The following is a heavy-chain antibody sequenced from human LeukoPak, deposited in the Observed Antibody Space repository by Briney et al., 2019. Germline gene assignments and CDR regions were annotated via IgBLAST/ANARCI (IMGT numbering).Heavy chain of an antibody. Sequence: GGSLRLSCAASGFTFSGYWMYWVRQAPGKGLVWVSRINSDGSRTNYADSVKGRFTISRDNAKNSLYLQMNSLRDEDTAVYYCARDYGSGSFPFDYWGQGTLVTVSS. CDR1: GFTFSGYW. CDR2: INSDGSRT. J-gene: IGHJ4*02. D-gene: IGHD3-10*01. CDR3: ARDYGSGSFPFDY. V-gene: IGHV3-74*01.